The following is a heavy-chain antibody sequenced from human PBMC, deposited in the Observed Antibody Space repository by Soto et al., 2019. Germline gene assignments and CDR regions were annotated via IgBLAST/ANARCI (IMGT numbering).Heavy chain of an antibody. V-gene: IGHV5-51*01. J-gene: IGHJ6*03. CDR1: GYSFTSYW. Sequence: GESLKISCKGSGYSFTSYWIGWVRQMPGKGLEWMGIIYPGDSDTRYSPSFQGQVTISADKSISTAYLQWSSLKASDTAMYYCARINRVAHMTTVTTDYYYYMDVWGKGTTVTVSS. CDR3: ARINRVAHMTTVTTDYYYYMDV. D-gene: IGHD4-4*01. CDR2: IYPGDSDT.